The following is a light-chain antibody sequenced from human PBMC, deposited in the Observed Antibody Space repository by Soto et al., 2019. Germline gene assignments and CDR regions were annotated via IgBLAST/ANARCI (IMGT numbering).Light chain of an antibody. CDR1: QTVSSN. Sequence: EIVMTQSPATLSVSPGERATLSCRASQTVSSNLAWYQQKPGQAPRLLIFDTTTRATGIPDRFSGSGSGTEFTLTISSLQSEDFAVYYCQQYNNWPPITFDQGTRLEIK. V-gene: IGKV3-15*01. CDR2: DTT. CDR3: QQYNNWPPIT. J-gene: IGKJ5*01.